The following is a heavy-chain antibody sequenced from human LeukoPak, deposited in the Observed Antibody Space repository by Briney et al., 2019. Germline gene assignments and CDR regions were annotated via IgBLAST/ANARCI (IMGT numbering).Heavy chain of an antibody. D-gene: IGHD2-2*03. CDR2: INADNGNT. J-gene: IGHJ6*04. Sequence: ASVKVSCKASGYTFTSYALHWVRQAPGQRLEWMGWINADNGNTKYSQNFQGRVTITRDTSATTAYMELSSLRSEDTAVYYCARSWIEDYYYGMDVWGKGTSVTVSS. V-gene: IGHV1-3*01. CDR3: ARSWIEDYYYGMDV. CDR1: GYTFTSYA.